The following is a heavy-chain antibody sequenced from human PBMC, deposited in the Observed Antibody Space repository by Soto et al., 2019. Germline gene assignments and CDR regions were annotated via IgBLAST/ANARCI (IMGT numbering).Heavy chain of an antibody. CDR3: ARGLHSLFDY. D-gene: IGHD2-21*01. CDR1: GFPFSNFG. CDR2: IWYDGNNK. V-gene: IGHV3-33*01. Sequence: QVQLVESGGGVVQPGGPLSLSCEAPGFPFSNFGMHWARQAQGKGLGWVAVIWYDGNNKYYADSVKGRFTISRDNSNNTLYVQMTSLRAEDTAVYYCARGLHSLFDYWGQGTLVTVSS. J-gene: IGHJ4*02.